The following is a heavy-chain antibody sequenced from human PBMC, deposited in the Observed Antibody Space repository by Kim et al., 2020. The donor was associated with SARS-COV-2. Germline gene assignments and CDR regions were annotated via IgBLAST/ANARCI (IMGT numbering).Heavy chain of an antibody. CDR3: ASPRFYSGYDFDY. V-gene: IGHV3-21*01. Sequence: YADSVKGRFTISRDNAKNSLYLQMNSLRAEDTAVYYCASPRFYSGYDFDYWGQGTLVTVSS. D-gene: IGHD5-12*01. J-gene: IGHJ4*02.